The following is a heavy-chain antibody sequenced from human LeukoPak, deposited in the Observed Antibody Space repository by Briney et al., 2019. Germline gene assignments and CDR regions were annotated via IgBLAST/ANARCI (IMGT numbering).Heavy chain of an antibody. CDR2: INHSGST. V-gene: IGHV4-34*01. D-gene: IGHD3-3*01. Sequence: SETLSLTCAVYGGSFSGYYWSWVRQPPGKGLEWIGEINHSGSTNYNPSLKSRVTISVDASKNHFSLKLSSVTAADTAVYYCARDDSIFGVVIIRGAFDIWGQGTMVTVSS. CDR1: GGSFSGYY. J-gene: IGHJ3*02. CDR3: ARDDSIFGVVIIRGAFDI.